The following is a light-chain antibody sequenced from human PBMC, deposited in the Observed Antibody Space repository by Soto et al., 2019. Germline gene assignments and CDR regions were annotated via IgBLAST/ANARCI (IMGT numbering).Light chain of an antibody. CDR1: SGHSSYA. V-gene: IGLV4-69*01. CDR2: LNSDGSH. CDR3: QTWGTGMGV. Sequence: QPVLTQSPSASASLGASVTLTCTLSSGHSSYAIAWHQQQPEKGPRYLMKLNSDGSHSKGDGIPDRFSGSSSGAERYLTISSLQSEDEADYYCQTWGTGMGVFGGGTKLTVL. J-gene: IGLJ3*02.